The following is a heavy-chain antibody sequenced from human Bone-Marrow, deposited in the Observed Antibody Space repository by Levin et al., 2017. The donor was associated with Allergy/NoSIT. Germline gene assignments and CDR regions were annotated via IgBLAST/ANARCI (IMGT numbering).Heavy chain of an antibody. CDR2: IAHSGTT. CDR3: ARDIDFAGALFDY. J-gene: IGHJ4*01. CDR1: GGSISTFPYC. Sequence: SQTLSLTCTVSGGSISTFPYCWGWVRQPPGKGLEWITSIAHSGTTYYNPSLETRVTISADMSQNQFSLKLTSLTAADTAVYYCARDIDFAGALFDYWGQGILVTVSS. V-gene: IGHV4-39*07. D-gene: IGHD4-23*01.